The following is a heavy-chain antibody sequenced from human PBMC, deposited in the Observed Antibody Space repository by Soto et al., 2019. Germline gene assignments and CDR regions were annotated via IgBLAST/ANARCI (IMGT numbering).Heavy chain of an antibody. V-gene: IGHV3-23*01. J-gene: IGHJ4*02. CDR1: GFNFNKYA. Sequence: EVQLLESGGGLERRGESLRLSCAASGFNFNKYAMSWVRQAPGEGLEWVSGISCCGGTASYADSVKGRFTIARDDAKNTLYLHMNSLRDDDTAVYYCGKERRGSGWFVCNYWGQGVLVTVSS. CDR3: GKERRGSGWFVCNY. D-gene: IGHD6-19*01. CDR2: ISCCGGTA.